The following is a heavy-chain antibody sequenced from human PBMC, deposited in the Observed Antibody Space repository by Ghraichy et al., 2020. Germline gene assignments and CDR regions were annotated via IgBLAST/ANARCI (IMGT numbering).Heavy chain of an antibody. V-gene: IGHV3-23*01. Sequence: GGSLRLSCAASGFTFSSYAMSWVRQAPGKGLEWVSAISGSGGSTYYADSVKGRFTISRDNSKNTLYLQMNSLRAEDTAVYYCAKDPNFGRVRGVHDYWGQGTLVTVSS. CDR2: ISGSGGST. D-gene: IGHD3-10*01. CDR1: GFTFSSYA. J-gene: IGHJ4*02. CDR3: AKDPNFGRVRGVHDY.